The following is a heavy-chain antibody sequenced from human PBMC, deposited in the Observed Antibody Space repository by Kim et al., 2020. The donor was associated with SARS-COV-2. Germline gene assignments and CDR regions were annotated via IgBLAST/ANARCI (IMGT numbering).Heavy chain of an antibody. Sequence: GGSLRLSCTASGFTFSSHAISWVRQAPGKGLQWVSAIGGSGDYTYYSDSVKGRFTISRDTSRHILFRQMNRLGAEDTGLYFCARCPPYSFYTNVNFYHWG. J-gene: IGHJ1*01. CDR2: IGGSGDYT. CDR3: ARCPPYSFYTNVNFYH. CDR1: GFTFSSHA. V-gene: IGHV3-23*01. D-gene: IGHD2-8*01.